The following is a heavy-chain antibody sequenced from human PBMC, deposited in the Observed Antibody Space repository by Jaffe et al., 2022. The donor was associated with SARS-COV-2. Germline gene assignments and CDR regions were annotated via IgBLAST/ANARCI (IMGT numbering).Heavy chain of an antibody. J-gene: IGHJ4*02. CDR3: ARGNWNSPLIDY. Sequence: QVQLVESGGDSVKPGGSLRLSCAASGFTFSNFYINWIRQAPGKGLEWVSYIDNSGSLKYYADSVKGRFTISRDNAKNSLYLQMNSLRTEDTAVYYCARGNWNSPLIDYWGQGTLVTVSS. CDR1: GFTFSNFY. CDR2: IDNSGSLK. D-gene: IGHD1-7*01. V-gene: IGHV3-11*01.